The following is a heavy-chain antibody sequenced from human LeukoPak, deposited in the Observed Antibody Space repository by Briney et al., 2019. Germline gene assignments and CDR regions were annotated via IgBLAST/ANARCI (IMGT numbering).Heavy chain of an antibody. CDR1: GFTFSNYG. Sequence: GGSLRLSCAASGFTFSNYGMNWVRQAPGKGLEWVSSISSSSTYIYYADPAKGRFTISRDNAKNSLYLQMNSLRAEDTAVYYCAKSSGWNYYYYYMDVWGKGTTVIASS. V-gene: IGHV3-21*01. CDR2: ISSSSTYI. J-gene: IGHJ6*03. D-gene: IGHD6-19*01. CDR3: AKSSGWNYYYYYMDV.